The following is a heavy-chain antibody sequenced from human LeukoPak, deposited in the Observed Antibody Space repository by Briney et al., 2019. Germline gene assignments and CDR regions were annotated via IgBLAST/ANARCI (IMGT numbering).Heavy chain of an antibody. Sequence: GGSLRLSCAASGFTFSSYWMSWVRQAPGKGLEWVANIKQDGSEKYYVDSVKGRFTISRDNAKNSLYLQMNSLRAEDTAVYYCAREGGYDSSGYYYFDYWGQGTLVTVSS. V-gene: IGHV3-7*01. CDR3: AREGGYDSSGYYYFDY. CDR2: IKQDGSEK. J-gene: IGHJ4*02. D-gene: IGHD3-22*01. CDR1: GFTFSSYW.